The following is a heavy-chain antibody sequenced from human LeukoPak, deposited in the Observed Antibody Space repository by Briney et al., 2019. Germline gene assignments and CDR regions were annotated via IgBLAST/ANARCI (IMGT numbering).Heavy chain of an antibody. CDR3: ARGGYYYDSSGYYLFDY. CDR2: FDPEDGET. J-gene: IGHJ4*02. D-gene: IGHD3-22*01. V-gene: IGHV1-24*01. Sequence: ASVKVSCKVSGYTLTELSMHWVRQAPGKGLEWMGGFDPEDGETIYAQKFQGRVTMTRDTSISTAYMELSRLRSDDTAVYYCARGGYYYDSSGYYLFDYWGQGTLVTVSS. CDR1: GYTLTELS.